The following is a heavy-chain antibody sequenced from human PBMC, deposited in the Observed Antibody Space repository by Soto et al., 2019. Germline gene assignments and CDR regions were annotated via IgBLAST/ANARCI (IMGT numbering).Heavy chain of an antibody. D-gene: IGHD3-10*01. CDR2: INHSGST. J-gene: IGHJ5*02. CDR3: ARSGRLPINLKNWFDP. CDR1: GGSFSGYY. V-gene: IGHV4-34*01. Sequence: SETLSLTCAVYGGSFSGYYWSWIRQPPGKGLEWIGEINHSGSTNYNPSLKSRVTISVDTSKNQFSLKLSSVTAADTAVYYCARSGRLPINLKNWFDPWGQGTLVTVSS.